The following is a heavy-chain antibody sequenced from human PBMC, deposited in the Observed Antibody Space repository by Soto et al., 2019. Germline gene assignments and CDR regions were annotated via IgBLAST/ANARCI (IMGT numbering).Heavy chain of an antibody. CDR1: GFTFSSYA. D-gene: IGHD5-18*01. Sequence: GGSLRLSCAASGFTFSSYAMHWVRQAPGKGLEWVAVISYDGSNKYYADSVKGRFTISRDNSKNTLYLQMNSLRAEDTAVYYCARGRGYSYGRYYYYYYGMDVWGQGTTVTVSS. V-gene: IGHV3-30-3*01. CDR2: ISYDGSNK. J-gene: IGHJ6*02. CDR3: ARGRGYSYGRYYYYYYGMDV.